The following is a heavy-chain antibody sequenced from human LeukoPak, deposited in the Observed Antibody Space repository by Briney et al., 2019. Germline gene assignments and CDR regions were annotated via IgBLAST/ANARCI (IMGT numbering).Heavy chain of an antibody. D-gene: IGHD3-9*01. J-gene: IGHJ5*02. CDR2: IYYSGSA. CDR3: ARLPGRYDILTGQETWFDP. Sequence: SETLSLTCTVSDASISSSNYFWGWIRQPPGKALEWIGSIYYSGSAYYNASLKSRVTIGIDTSKNQFSLKLSSVTATDTAVYYCARLPGRYDILTGQETWFDPWGQGTLVTVSS. V-gene: IGHV4-39*01. CDR1: DASISSSNYF.